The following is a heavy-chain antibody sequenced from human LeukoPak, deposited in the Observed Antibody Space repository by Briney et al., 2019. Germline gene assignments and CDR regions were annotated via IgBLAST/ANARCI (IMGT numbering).Heavy chain of an antibody. J-gene: IGHJ4*02. V-gene: IGHV1-69*05. CDR2: IIPIFGTA. Sequence: SVKVSCKACGGTFSSYAISWVRQAPGQGLEWMGRIIPIFGTANYAQKFQGRVTITTDESTSTAYMELSSLRSEDTAVYYCARDGTGTTVYFDYWGQGTLVTVSS. D-gene: IGHD1-7*01. CDR3: ARDGTGTTVYFDY. CDR1: GGTFSSYA.